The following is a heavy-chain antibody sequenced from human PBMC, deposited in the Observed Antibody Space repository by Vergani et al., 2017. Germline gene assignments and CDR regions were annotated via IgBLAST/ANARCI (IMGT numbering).Heavy chain of an antibody. Sequence: EVQLVESGGGLVQPGGSLKLSCAASGFTFSGSAMHWVRQASGKGLGWVGRIRSKANSYATAYAASVKGRFTISRDDSKNTAYLQMNSLKTEDTAVYYCTRIGYCSGGSFYPSYWGQGTLVTVSS. CDR3: TRIGYCSGGSFYPSY. J-gene: IGHJ4*02. CDR1: GFTFSGSA. D-gene: IGHD2-15*01. CDR2: IRSKANSYAT. V-gene: IGHV3-73*01.